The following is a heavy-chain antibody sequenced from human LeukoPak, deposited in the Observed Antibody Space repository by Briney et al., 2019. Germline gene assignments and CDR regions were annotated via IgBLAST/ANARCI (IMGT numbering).Heavy chain of an antibody. CDR1: GYTFTSYY. D-gene: IGHD5-24*01. V-gene: IGHV1-46*01. CDR2: INPSGGST. Sequence: ASVKVSCKASGYTFTSYYMHWVRQSPGQGLEWMGIINPSGGSTSYAQKFQGRVTMTRDTSTSTVYMELSSLRSEDTAVYYCARDFGDGYNSGAFDIWGQGTMVTVSS. CDR3: ARDFGDGYNSGAFDI. J-gene: IGHJ3*02.